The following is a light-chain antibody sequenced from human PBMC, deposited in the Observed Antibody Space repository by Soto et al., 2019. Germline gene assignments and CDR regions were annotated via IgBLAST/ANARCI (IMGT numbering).Light chain of an antibody. CDR3: SSYTSSSTLLV. CDR1: SSDVGGYKY. J-gene: IGLJ1*01. V-gene: IGLV2-14*01. Sequence: QSALTQPASVSGSPGQSITISCTGTSSDVGGYKYVSWYQQHPGKAPKVMIYDVSNRPSGVSNRFSGSKSGNTASLTISGLQAEDEADYYCSSYTSSSTLLVFGTGTKVTVL. CDR2: DVS.